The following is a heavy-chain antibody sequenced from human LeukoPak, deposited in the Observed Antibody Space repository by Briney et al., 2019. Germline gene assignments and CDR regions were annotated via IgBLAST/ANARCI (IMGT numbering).Heavy chain of an antibody. CDR1: GFTFSSYY. V-gene: IGHV3-21*01. CDR3: ARTQLSDTAMSYFDY. CDR2: ISGSSSYI. J-gene: IGHJ4*02. D-gene: IGHD5-18*01. Sequence: PGGSLRLSCAASGFTFSSYYMSWIRQAPGKGLEWVSSISGSSSYIYYADSVKGRFTISRDNAKNSLYLQMNSLRGEDTAVYYCARTQLSDTAMSYFDYRGRGTLVTVSS.